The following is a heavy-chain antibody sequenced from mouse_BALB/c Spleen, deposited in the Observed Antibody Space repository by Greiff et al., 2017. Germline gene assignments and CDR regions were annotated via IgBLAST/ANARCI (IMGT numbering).Heavy chain of an antibody. CDR3: ARLGGDDVWYAMDY. CDR2: ISSGGSYT. Sequence: EVKVVESGGDLVKPGGSLKLSCAASGFTFSSYGMSWVRQTPDKRLEWVATISSGGSYTYYPDSVKGRFTISRDNAKNTLYLQMRSLKSEDTAMYYWARLGGDDVWYAMDYGGQGTSVTVAS. D-gene: IGHD2-2*01. CDR1: GFTFSSYG. V-gene: IGHV5-6*01. J-gene: IGHJ4*01.